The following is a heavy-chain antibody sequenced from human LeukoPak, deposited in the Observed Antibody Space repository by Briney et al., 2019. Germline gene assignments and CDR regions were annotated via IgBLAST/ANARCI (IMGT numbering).Heavy chain of an antibody. Sequence: PSETLSLTCTVSGGSISSSSYYWGWIRQPPGKGLEWIGSIYYSGSTYYNPSLKSRVTISVDTSKNQFSLNLTSVTAADTAVYFCAREDRNGNSGYAIGDWGQGILVTVSS. CDR1: GGSISSSSYY. CDR2: IYYSGST. D-gene: IGHD5-12*01. J-gene: IGHJ4*02. V-gene: IGHV4-39*07. CDR3: AREDRNGNSGYAIGD.